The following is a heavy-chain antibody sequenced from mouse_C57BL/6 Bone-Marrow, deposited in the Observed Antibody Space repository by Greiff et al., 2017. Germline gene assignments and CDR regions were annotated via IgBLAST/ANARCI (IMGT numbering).Heavy chain of an antibody. CDR1: GFNIKDYY. D-gene: IGHD1-1*01. CDR2: IDPEDGDT. V-gene: IGHV14-1*01. CDR3: TTPFTTVVATRAY. Sequence: EVQLQQSGAELVRPGASVKLSCTASGFNIKDYYMHWVKQRPEQGLEWIGRIDPEDGDTEYAPKFQGKATMTADTSSNTAYLQRSSLTSEDTAVYYCTTPFTTVVATRAYWGQGTLVTVSA. J-gene: IGHJ3*01.